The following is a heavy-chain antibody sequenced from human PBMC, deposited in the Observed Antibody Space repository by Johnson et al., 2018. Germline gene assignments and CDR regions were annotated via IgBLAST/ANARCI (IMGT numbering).Heavy chain of an antibody. D-gene: IGHD3-10*01. Sequence: QVQLVESGGGVVQPGRSLRLSCAASGFTFSSYGMHWVRQAPGKGLEWVAVIWYDGSNKYYADSVKGRFTISRDNSKNTLYLQMNSLRAEDTAVYYWARESSGVFDIWGQGTMVTVSS. V-gene: IGHV3-33*01. J-gene: IGHJ3*02. CDR2: IWYDGSNK. CDR3: ARESSGVFDI. CDR1: GFTFSSYG.